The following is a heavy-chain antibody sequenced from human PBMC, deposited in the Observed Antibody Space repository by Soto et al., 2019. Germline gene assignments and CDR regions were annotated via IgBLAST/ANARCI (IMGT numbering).Heavy chain of an antibody. Sequence: EVQLVESGGNLVQPGGSLRLSCAASGFTFSDHHMDWVRQAPGKGLEWVGRTRNKANSYTTEYAASVKGRFTISRDDSKNSLYLQMNSLKPEDTAVYYCSRDLGSWGQGTLVTVSS. J-gene: IGHJ5*02. V-gene: IGHV3-72*01. CDR1: GFTFSDHH. CDR2: TRNKANSYTT. CDR3: SRDLGS.